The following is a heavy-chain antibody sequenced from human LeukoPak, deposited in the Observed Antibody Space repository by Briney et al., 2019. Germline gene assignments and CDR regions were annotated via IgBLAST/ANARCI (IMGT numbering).Heavy chain of an antibody. CDR3: ARAPPYYYGMDV. Sequence: GASVKVSCKASGYTFTGYYMHWVRQAPGQGLEWMGWINPNSGGTNYAQKFQGRVTMTRDTSISTAYMELSRLRSDDTAVYYRARAPPYYYGMDVWGQGTTVTVSS. J-gene: IGHJ6*02. V-gene: IGHV1-2*02. CDR1: GYTFTGYY. CDR2: INPNSGGT.